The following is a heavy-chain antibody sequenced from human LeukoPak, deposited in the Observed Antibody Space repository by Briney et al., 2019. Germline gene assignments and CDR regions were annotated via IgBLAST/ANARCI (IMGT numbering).Heavy chain of an antibody. D-gene: IGHD6-13*01. CDR2: ISSSSSYI. J-gene: IGHJ4*02. CDR1: GFTFSSYG. V-gene: IGHV3-21*01. CDR3: ARGKQQQLVLLEY. Sequence: SGGSLRLSCAASGFTFSSYGMNWVRQAPGKGLEWVSSISSSSSYIYYADSVKGRFTISRDNAKNSLYLQMNSLRAEDTAVYYCARGKQQQLVLLEYWGQGTLVTVSS.